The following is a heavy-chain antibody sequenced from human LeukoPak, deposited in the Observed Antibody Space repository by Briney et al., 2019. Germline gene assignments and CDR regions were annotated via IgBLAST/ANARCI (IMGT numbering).Heavy chain of an antibody. CDR1: GGSISSYY. V-gene: IGHV4-59*01. CDR2: IYYSGST. CDR3: ARGDTAMVTLFDY. D-gene: IGHD5-18*01. J-gene: IGHJ4*02. Sequence: SETLSLTCTVSGGSISSYYWSWIRQPPGKGLEWIGYIYYSGSTNYNPSLESRVTISVDTSKNQFSLKLSSVTAADTAVYYCARGDTAMVTLFDYWGQGTLVTVSS.